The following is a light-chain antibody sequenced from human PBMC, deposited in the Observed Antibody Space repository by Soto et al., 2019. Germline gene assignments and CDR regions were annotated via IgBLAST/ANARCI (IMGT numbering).Light chain of an antibody. CDR2: DAS. V-gene: IGKV1-5*01. Sequence: DFQMTQSPSTLSASVGDRVTITCRASQNIRSRLAWFQQKPGKAPKLLIYDASSLESGVPQRFSGSGSGTEFTLTISSLQTDDFSTYYWQQYHSYWTFGQGTKVE. J-gene: IGKJ1*01. CDR1: QNIRSR. CDR3: QQYHSYWT.